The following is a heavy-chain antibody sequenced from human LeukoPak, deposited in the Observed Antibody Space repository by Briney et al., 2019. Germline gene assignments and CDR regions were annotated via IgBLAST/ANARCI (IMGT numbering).Heavy chain of an antibody. Sequence: ASVKVSCKASGYTFTSYGISWVRQAPGQGLEWMGWISVYNGNTNYAQKLQGRVTMTTDTSTSTAYMELRSLRSDDTAVYYCARDLARSPIQLWQPDFDYWGQGTLVTVSS. CDR2: ISVYNGNT. D-gene: IGHD5-18*01. J-gene: IGHJ4*02. V-gene: IGHV1-18*01. CDR1: GYTFTSYG. CDR3: ARDLARSPIQLWQPDFDY.